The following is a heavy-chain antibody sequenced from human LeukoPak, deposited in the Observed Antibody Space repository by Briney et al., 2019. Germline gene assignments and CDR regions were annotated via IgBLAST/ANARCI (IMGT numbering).Heavy chain of an antibody. CDR3: ARVLVKDYYYYYMDV. Sequence: SETLPLTCTVSGGSISSDTYYWSWIRRPAGKGLEWIGRIYTSGSTNYNPSLKSRVTISVDTSKNQFSLKLSSVTAADTAVYYCARVLVKDYYYYYMDVWGKGTTVTVSS. CDR2: IYTSGST. CDR1: GGSISSDTYY. V-gene: IGHV4-61*02. J-gene: IGHJ6*03.